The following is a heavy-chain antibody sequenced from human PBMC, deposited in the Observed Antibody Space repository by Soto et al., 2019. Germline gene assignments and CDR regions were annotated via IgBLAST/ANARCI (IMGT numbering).Heavy chain of an antibody. CDR1: GYTFTSYG. V-gene: IGHV1-18*01. CDR3: ARDGSSWYWKTTSFDY. CDR2: ISAYNGNT. Sequence: QVPLVQSGAEVKKPGASVKVSCKASGYTFTSYGITWVRQAPGQGLEWMGWISAYNGNTNYAQRLQGRVTMTTDTSTSTAYMELRSLRSDDTAVYYCARDGSSWYWKTTSFDYWGQGTLVTVSS. J-gene: IGHJ4*02. D-gene: IGHD6-13*01.